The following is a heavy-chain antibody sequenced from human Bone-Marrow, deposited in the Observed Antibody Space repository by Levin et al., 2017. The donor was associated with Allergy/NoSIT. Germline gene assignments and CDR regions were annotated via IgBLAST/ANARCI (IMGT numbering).Heavy chain of an antibody. CDR3: ARQSTPDSSEAQADAFDI. CDR2: ISYDGSNK. CDR1: GFTFSSYA. V-gene: IGHV3-30-3*01. J-gene: IGHJ3*02. Sequence: GESLKISCAASGFTFSSYAMHWVRQAPGKGLEWVAVISYDGSNKYYADSVKGRFTISRDNSKNTLYLQMNSLRAEDTAVYYCARQSTPDSSEAQADAFDIWGQGTMVTVSS. D-gene: IGHD3-22*01.